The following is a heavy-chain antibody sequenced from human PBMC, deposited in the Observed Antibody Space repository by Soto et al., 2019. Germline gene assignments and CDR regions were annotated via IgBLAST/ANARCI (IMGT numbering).Heavy chain of an antibody. CDR3: ARDDGSGDY. V-gene: IGHV3-74*01. J-gene: IGHJ4*02. CDR2: IKGDGSAT. CDR1: GFTFSNYW. D-gene: IGHD3-3*01. Sequence: GGALRLSCAASGFTFSNYWMHWVRQAPGKGLVWVSRIKGDGSATTYADSVKGRFTISRDNAKNTLYLQVNSLRAEDTAVYYCARDDGSGDYWGQGTLVTVSS.